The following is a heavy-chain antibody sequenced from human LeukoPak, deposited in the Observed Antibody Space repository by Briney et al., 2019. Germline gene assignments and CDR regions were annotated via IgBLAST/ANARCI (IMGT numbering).Heavy chain of an antibody. CDR3: AKESTVTPGNVNWFDP. J-gene: IGHJ5*02. D-gene: IGHD4-17*01. CDR2: ISGSGDNT. Sequence: GGSLRLSCAASGFTFSLYAMSWVRQTPGKGLEWISTISGSGDNTYYAESVKGRFTISRDNSRNTLYLRMKSLRAEDTAMYYCAKESTVTPGNVNWFDPWGQGTLVTVSS. CDR1: GFTFSLYA. V-gene: IGHV3-23*01.